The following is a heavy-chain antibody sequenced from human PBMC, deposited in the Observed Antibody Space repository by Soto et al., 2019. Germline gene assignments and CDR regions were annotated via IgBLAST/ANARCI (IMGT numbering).Heavy chain of an antibody. CDR2: INQDGSEI. CDR3: ASQYSSGCIY. V-gene: IGHV3-7*05. D-gene: IGHD6-25*01. J-gene: IGHJ4*02. Sequence: EVQLVESGGGLVQAGGSVRLSCAASGFSFSTYWMSWLRQAPGKGLEWVANINQDGSEIYYVDSVKGRFTISRDNAKNSLYLQMNSLRAEDTAVYYCASQYSSGCIYWGQGTLVTVSS. CDR1: GFSFSTYW.